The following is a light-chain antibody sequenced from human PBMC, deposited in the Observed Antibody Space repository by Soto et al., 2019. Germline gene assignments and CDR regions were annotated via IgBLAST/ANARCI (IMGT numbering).Light chain of an antibody. CDR3: NSYTSSSTPV. CDR2: DVS. CDR1: SSDVGGYNY. V-gene: IGLV2-14*01. Sequence: QSALTRPASVSGSPGQSITISCTGTSSDVGGYNYVSWYQQHPGKAPKLMIYDVSNRPSGVSNRFSGSKSGNTASLTISGLQAEDEADYYCNSYTSSSTPVFGGGTKLTVL. J-gene: IGLJ2*01.